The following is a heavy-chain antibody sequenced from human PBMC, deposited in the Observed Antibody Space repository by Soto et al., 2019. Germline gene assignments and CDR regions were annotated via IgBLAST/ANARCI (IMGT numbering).Heavy chain of an antibody. V-gene: IGHV4-31*03. CDR3: AIAVRPTGDPGFWYFDR. CDR1: GVSVDTGGFY. J-gene: IGHJ2*01. D-gene: IGHD1-1*01. Sequence: VRLQESAPRLVQPSQTPLLICSVSGVSVDTGGFYCSWVRQHAEKGLEWIGYTYKSGNTDYNPSFQSRVAISLDTSQNQYSLRLTSVTAADTAVYFCAIAVRPTGDPGFWYFDRWGRGTLVIVSS. CDR2: TYKSGNT.